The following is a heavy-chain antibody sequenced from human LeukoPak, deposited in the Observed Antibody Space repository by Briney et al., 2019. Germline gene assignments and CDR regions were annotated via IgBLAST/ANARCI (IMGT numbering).Heavy chain of an antibody. J-gene: IGHJ4*02. V-gene: IGHV5-51*01. Sequence: GESLQISSKASGYFFTSYWIGWVRQMPGKGLEWMGIINPSDSDTRYSPSFQGQVTISADKSISTVYLQWSSLKASDTAKYYDAKGYSRVDYWGQGTLVTVSS. D-gene: IGHD6-13*01. CDR3: AKGYSRVDY. CDR1: GYFFTSYW. CDR2: INPSDSDT.